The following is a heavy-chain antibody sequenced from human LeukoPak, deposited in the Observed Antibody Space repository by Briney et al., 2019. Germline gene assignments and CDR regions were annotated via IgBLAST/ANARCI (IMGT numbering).Heavy chain of an antibody. CDR1: GFTFSSYA. D-gene: IGHD3-9*01. CDR3: AKNLFDSTSGEVFDY. CDR2: ASYDGTDQ. J-gene: IGHJ4*02. Sequence: GGSLRLSCAASGFTFSSYAMHWVRQAPGKGLEWVAVASYDGTDQRYADSVKGRFTISRDNSKNTVYLEMNSLRIEDTAVYFCAKNLFDSTSGEVFDYWGQGTLVTVSS. V-gene: IGHV3-30*14.